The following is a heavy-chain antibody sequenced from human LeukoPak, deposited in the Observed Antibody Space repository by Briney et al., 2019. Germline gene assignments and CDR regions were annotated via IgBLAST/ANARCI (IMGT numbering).Heavy chain of an antibody. J-gene: IGHJ4*02. CDR3: ARAWYSSGWYAH. CDR2: INPNSGGT. Sequence: ASVRVSCKASGYTFTDFYIHWVRQAPGQGLEWMGWINPNSGGTNYAQKFQGRVTMTRDTSLSTAYMELSRLRSDDTAVYYCARAWYSSGWYAHWGQGTLVTVSS. V-gene: IGHV1-2*02. D-gene: IGHD6-19*01. CDR1: GYTFTDFY.